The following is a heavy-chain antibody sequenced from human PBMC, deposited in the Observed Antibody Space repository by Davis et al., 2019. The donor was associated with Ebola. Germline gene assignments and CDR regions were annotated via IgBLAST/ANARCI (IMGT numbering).Heavy chain of an antibody. CDR1: GFTFSSSS. J-gene: IGHJ4*02. V-gene: IGHV3-23*01. CDR2: ISGRSTTI. CDR3: ARRSSQALD. D-gene: IGHD6-6*01. Sequence: GGSLRLSCAASGFTFSSSSMSWVRQAPGKGLEWVSVISGRSTTIHYADSVKGRFTTSRDNSKNTLYLQMNSLRDEDTAVYYCARRSSQALDWGQGTLVTVSS.